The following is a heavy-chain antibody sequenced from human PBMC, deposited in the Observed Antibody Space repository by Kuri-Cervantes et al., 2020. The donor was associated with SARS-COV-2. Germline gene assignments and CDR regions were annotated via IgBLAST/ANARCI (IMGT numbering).Heavy chain of an antibody. J-gene: IGHJ3*02. Sequence: GESLKISCKGSGYSFTSYWIGWVRQVPGKGLEWMGIIYPGDSDTRYSPSFQGQVTISADKSISTAYLQWSSLKASDTAMYYCARRSRPYGDDDAFDIWGQGTMVTVSS. CDR3: ARRSRPYGDDDAFDI. CDR1: GYSFTSYW. D-gene: IGHD4-17*01. CDR2: IYPGDSDT. V-gene: IGHV5-51*01.